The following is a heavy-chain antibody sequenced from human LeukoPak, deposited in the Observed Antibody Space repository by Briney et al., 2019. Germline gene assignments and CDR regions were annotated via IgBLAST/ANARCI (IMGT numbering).Heavy chain of an antibody. CDR2: MNTNSGNR. J-gene: IGHJ4*02. D-gene: IGHD3-3*01. CDR1: VYTFTSYD. Sequence: ASVKVSRKSSVYTFTSYDINWVRQATGQRLEWMGWMNTNSGNRGYAHKFQGRVTMTRNTSISTAYMELSSLRSEDTAVYYCAFDGVVGAPVWGQGTLVTVSS. CDR3: AFDGVVGAPV. V-gene: IGHV1-8*01.